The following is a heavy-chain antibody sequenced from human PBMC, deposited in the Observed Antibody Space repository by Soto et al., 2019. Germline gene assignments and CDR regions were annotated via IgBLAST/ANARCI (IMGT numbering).Heavy chain of an antibody. CDR1: GGTFSSYT. CDR2: IIPILGIA. Sequence: SVKVSCKASGGTFSSYTISWVRQAPGQGPEWMGRIIPILGIANYAQKFQGRVTITADKSTSTAYMELSSLRSEDTAVYYCARELCELGPELQLDAFDIWGQGTMVTVSS. CDR3: ARELCELGPELQLDAFDI. J-gene: IGHJ3*02. V-gene: IGHV1-69*04. D-gene: IGHD3-10*02.